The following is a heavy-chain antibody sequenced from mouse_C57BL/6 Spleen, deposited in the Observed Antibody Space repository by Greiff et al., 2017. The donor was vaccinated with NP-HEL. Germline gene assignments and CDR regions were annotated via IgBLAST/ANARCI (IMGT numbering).Heavy chain of an antibody. J-gene: IGHJ4*01. CDR1: GYTFTDYN. CDR3: AREFYNYYGSSYVNYYAMDY. D-gene: IGHD1-1*01. CDR2: INPNNGGT. Sequence: VQLKQSGPELVKPGASVKMSCKASGYTFTDYNMHWVKQSHGKSLEWIGYINPNNGGTSYNQKFKGKATLTVNKSSSTAYMELRSLTSEDSAVYYCAREFYNYYGSSYVNYYAMDYWGQGTSVTVSS. V-gene: IGHV1-22*01.